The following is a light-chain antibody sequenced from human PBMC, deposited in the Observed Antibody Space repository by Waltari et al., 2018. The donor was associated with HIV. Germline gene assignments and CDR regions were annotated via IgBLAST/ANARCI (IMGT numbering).Light chain of an antibody. Sequence: DIQMTQSPSSLSASVGDRVTITCRASQDIVNYLAWYQQKPGKVPKLLIYAASTLQSGVPSRFSGSGSGPVFTLTISSLQPEDVAIYYCQRYNSAQWTFGQGTKVEIK. CDR1: QDIVNY. CDR3: QRYNSAQWT. CDR2: AAS. J-gene: IGKJ1*01. V-gene: IGKV1-27*01.